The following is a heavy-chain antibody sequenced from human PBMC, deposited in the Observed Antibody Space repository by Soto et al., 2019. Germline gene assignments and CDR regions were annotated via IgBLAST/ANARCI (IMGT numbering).Heavy chain of an antibody. Sequence: PSETLSLTCSVSGGSVSDKTYYWSWIRQPPGKRLEWIGYVYYSGTTNYNPSLKSRVTISVDLSKNRFSLRLSSVTTADTALYYCARTTAVPNTLRSRYFFDCWGQGTLVTVSS. CDR1: GGSVSDKTYY. CDR2: VYYSGTT. D-gene: IGHD4-17*01. CDR3: ARTTAVPNTLRSRYFFDC. J-gene: IGHJ4*02. V-gene: IGHV4-61*01.